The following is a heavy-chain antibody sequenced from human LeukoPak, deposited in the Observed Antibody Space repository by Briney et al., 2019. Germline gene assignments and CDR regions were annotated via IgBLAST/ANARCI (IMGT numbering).Heavy chain of an antibody. CDR3: ARHCSSTSCYLGMDV. J-gene: IGHJ6*02. CDR2: ISAYNGNT. Sequence: GGSLRLSCAASGFTVSSNYISWVRQAPGQGLEWMGWISAYNGNTKYAQKVQGRVTMTTDTSTSTAYMELRSLRSDDTAVYYCARHCSSTSCYLGMDVWGQGTTVTVSS. D-gene: IGHD2-2*01. CDR1: GFTVSSNY. V-gene: IGHV1-18*04.